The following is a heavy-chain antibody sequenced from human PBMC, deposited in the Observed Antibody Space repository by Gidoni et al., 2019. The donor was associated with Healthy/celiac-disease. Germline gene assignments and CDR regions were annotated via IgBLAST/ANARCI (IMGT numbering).Heavy chain of an antibody. V-gene: IGHV4-34*01. D-gene: IGHD3-10*01. CDR3: ARMPSQLLWFGAHPGYYGMDV. CDR2: IKHSGST. Sequence: QVQLQQWGAGLLKPSETLSLTCAVYGGSFSGYYWSWIRQPPGKGLEWIGEIKHSGSTNYNPSLKSRVTISVDTSKNQFSLKLSSVTAADTAVYYCARMPSQLLWFGAHPGYYGMDVWGQGTTVTVSS. J-gene: IGHJ6*02. CDR1: GGSFSGYY.